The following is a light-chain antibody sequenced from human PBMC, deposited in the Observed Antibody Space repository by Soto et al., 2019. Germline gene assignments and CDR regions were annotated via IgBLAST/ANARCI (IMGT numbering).Light chain of an antibody. CDR1: QSVSSSH. Sequence: EIVLTQSPGTLSLSPGERATLSCRASQSVSSSHLAWYQQKPGQAPRLLIYGTSTRATGIPDRFGGSGSGTDFTLTISRLEPEDFAVYYCQQYGSPLTFGGGTKVEIK. CDR2: GTS. V-gene: IGKV3-20*01. J-gene: IGKJ4*01. CDR3: QQYGSPLT.